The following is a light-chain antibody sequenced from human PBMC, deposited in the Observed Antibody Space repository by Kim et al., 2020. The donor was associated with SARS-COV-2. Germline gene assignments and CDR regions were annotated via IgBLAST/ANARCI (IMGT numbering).Light chain of an antibody. CDR2: SAS. Sequence: DIRMTQSLPSLSASVGDRVTITCRASQDIRNYLHWYQQIPGKAPQLLIYSASTLQSGVSSRFSGSGSGTHFTLTVSSLIPEDSAIYYCQQSYSSPRTFGQGTKVDIK. CDR3: QQSYSSPRT. CDR1: QDIRNY. V-gene: IGKV1-39*01. J-gene: IGKJ1*01.